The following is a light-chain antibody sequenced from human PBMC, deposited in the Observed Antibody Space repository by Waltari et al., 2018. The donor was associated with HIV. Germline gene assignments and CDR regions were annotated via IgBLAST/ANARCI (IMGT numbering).Light chain of an antibody. V-gene: IGLV1-47*01. CDR1: NSNIGSNC. Sequence: QSVLTPPPSASGTPGPRVPISCSGINSNIGSNCVYWNHHLPGTAPKLLVYRNNQRPSGVPDRLSGSKSGTSASLAISGLRSEDEADYYCATWNDSLVGGGTKLTVL. J-gene: IGLJ2*01. CDR3: ATWNDSL. CDR2: RNN.